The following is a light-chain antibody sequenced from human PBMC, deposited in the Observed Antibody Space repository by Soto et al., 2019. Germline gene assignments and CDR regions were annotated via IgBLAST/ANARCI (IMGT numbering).Light chain of an antibody. Sequence: QSVRTRTRSLSSAPGQSVTISCTGTSSAVGRYDYVSWYQQHPGKAPKLIVYDVTERPSGVPDRFSGSKSGNTASLTISGLQAEDEADYSCCSFAGSYPYVYGTGTKVTVL. CDR3: CSFAGSYPYV. CDR1: SSAVGRYDY. J-gene: IGLJ1*01. V-gene: IGLV2-11*01. CDR2: DVT.